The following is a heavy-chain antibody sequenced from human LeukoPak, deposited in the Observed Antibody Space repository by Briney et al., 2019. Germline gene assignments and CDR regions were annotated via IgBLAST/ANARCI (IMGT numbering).Heavy chain of an antibody. D-gene: IGHD4-11*01. CDR1: GGTFSSYA. V-gene: IGHV1-69*13. Sequence: SVKVSCKASGGTFSSYAISWVRQAPGQGLEWMGGIIPIFGTANYAQKFQGRVTITADESTSTAYMELSSLRSEDTAVYYCAREEKIDYSNYANWFDPWGQGTLVTVSS. CDR3: AREEKIDYSNYANWFDP. J-gene: IGHJ5*02. CDR2: IIPIFGTA.